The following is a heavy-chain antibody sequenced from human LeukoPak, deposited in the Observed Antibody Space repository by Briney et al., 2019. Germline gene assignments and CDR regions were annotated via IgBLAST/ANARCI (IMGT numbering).Heavy chain of an antibody. CDR2: LSGSGGST. CDR1: GFPFSSHA. Sequence: GGSLRLSCAASGFPFSSHAMSWVRQPPGKGLEWVSSLSGSGGSTYYADSVKGRFTISRDNSKNTLFLHMNSLRAEDTAVYYCAKALGGYDFDYWGQGTLVTVSS. J-gene: IGHJ4*02. V-gene: IGHV3-23*01. CDR3: AKALGGYDFDY. D-gene: IGHD3-16*01.